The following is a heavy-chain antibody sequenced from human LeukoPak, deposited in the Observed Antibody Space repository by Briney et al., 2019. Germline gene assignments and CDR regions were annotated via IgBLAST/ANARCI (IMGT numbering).Heavy chain of an antibody. D-gene: IGHD2-2*01. CDR2: ISGSGDST. CDR3: VKGCSSFDCYTSEW. J-gene: IGHJ4*02. V-gene: IGHV3-23*01. Sequence: GGSLRLSCAASGFSFSTYAMTWVRQAPGKGLEWVSSISGSGDSTYYADSMKGRFTISRDNSKNTLYLQMNSPRAEDTALYYCVKGCSSFDCYTSEWWGQGTLVTVAS. CDR1: GFSFSTYA.